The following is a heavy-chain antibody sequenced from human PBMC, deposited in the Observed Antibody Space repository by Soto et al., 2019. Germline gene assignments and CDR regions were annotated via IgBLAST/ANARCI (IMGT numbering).Heavy chain of an antibody. D-gene: IGHD6-13*01. CDR1: GFTFNNYA. CDR2: ISGSAGST. CDR3: AKAGGAAGTVDYFDY. V-gene: IGHV3-23*01. Sequence: EGSLRLSCAASGFTFNNYAINWVRQSPGKGLEWVSVISGSAGSTYYADSVKGRFTITRDNSKNTLYLQMSSLRAEDTAVYYCAKAGGAAGTVDYFDYWGQGTLVTVS. J-gene: IGHJ4*02.